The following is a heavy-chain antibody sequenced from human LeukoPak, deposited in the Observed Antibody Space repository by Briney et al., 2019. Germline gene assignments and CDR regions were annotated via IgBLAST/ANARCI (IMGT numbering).Heavy chain of an antibody. CDR3: ARVKWELPDY. CDR2: ISGSGGDT. V-gene: IGHV3-23*01. D-gene: IGHD1-26*01. J-gene: IGHJ4*02. CDR1: GFTFSNFL. Sequence: GGSLRLSCAASGFTFSNFLMTWVRQAPGKGPEWVSAISGSGGDTYYADSVKGRFTISRDNSKNTLYLQMNSLRAEDTAVYYCARVKWELPDYWGQGTLVTVSS.